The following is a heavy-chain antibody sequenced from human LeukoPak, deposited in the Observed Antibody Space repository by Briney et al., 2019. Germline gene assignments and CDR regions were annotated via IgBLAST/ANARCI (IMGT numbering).Heavy chain of an antibody. CDR3: ARDRCDSTSCSSRGAFDY. CDR2: IYTSETT. V-gene: IGHV4-4*07. J-gene: IGHJ4*02. CDR1: GGPISSYY. D-gene: IGHD2-2*01. Sequence: SETLSLTCSVSGGPISSYYWSWIRQPAGKGLEWIGRIYTSETTNYNPSLKSRLTISVDTSKNQFSLKLSSVTAADTAVYYCARDRCDSTSCSSRGAFDYWGQGILVTVSS.